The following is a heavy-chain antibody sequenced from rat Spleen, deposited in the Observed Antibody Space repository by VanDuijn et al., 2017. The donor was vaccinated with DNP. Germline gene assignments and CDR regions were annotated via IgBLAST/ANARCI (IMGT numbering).Heavy chain of an antibody. J-gene: IGHJ3*01. CDR3: TRDWIRGPFAY. CDR1: GFSLTSYG. V-gene: IGHV2S8*01. Sequence: QMQLKESGPGLVQPSQTLSLTCTVSGFSLTSYGVSWVRQSPGKGLEWIAGISSGGGTFYNSVFKFRLSISRDTSKSQVFLKMNSLQTEDTAIYFCTRDWIRGPFAYWGQGTLVTVSS. CDR2: ISSGGGT. D-gene: IGHD4-3*01.